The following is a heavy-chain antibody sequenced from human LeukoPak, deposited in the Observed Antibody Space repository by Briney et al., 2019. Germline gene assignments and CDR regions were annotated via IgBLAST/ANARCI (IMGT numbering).Heavy chain of an antibody. V-gene: IGHV5-51*01. CDR3: AISLRDCSGGSCYLGAFDI. J-gene: IGHJ3*02. D-gene: IGHD2-15*01. CDR2: IYPGDSDT. Sequence: GESLQISCKGSGYSFTSYWIGWVRQMPGKGLEWMGIIYPGDSDTRYSPSFQGQVTISADKSISTAYLQWSSLKASDTAMYYCAISLRDCSGGSCYLGAFDIWGQGTMVTVSS. CDR1: GYSFTSYW.